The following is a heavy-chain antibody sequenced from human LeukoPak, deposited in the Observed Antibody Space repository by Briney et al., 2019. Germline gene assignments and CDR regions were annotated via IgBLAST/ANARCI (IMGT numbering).Heavy chain of an antibody. CDR3: ARVSYDYVWGSYRWEYYYYYYMDV. CDR2: ISAYNGNT. V-gene: IGHV1-18*01. Sequence: ASVKVSCKASGYTFTSYGISWVRQAPGQGLEWMGWISAYNGNTNYAQKLQGRVTMTTDTSTSTAYMELRSLRSDDTAVYYCARVSYDYVWGSYRWEYYYYYYMDVWGKGTTVTVSS. J-gene: IGHJ6*03. CDR1: GYTFTSYG. D-gene: IGHD3-16*02.